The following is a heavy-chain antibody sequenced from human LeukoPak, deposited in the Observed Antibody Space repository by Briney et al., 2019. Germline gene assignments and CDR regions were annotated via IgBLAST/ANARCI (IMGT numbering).Heavy chain of an antibody. D-gene: IGHD6-13*01. J-gene: IGHJ6*03. V-gene: IGHV1-2*02. CDR1: GYTFTGYY. CDR3: ARTGYSSSWYDYNYYYYYMDV. Sequence: ASVKVSCKASGYTFTGYYMHWVRRAPGQGLEWMGWINPNSGGTNYAQKFQGRVTMTRDTSISTAYMELSRLRSDDTAVYYCARTGYSSSWYDYNYYYYYMDVWGKGTTVTVSS. CDR2: INPNSGGT.